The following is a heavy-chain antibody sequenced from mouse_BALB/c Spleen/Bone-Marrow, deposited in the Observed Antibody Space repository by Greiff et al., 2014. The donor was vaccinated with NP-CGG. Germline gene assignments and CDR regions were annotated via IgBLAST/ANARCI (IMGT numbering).Heavy chain of an antibody. CDR2: IRNKPNGYTT. CDR3: ARDYSGYFDF. CDR1: GFPFSDFF. Sequence: GQLKESGGGLVQPGGSLGLSRTTFGFPFSDFFMTWVRPPPGKALWGLGFIRNKPNGYTTEYNPSVKGRFTISRDNSQGILYLQMNTLRAEDSAIYYCARDYSGYFDFWGQGTTLTVSS. J-gene: IGHJ2*01. D-gene: IGHD5-1*01. V-gene: IGHV7-3*02.